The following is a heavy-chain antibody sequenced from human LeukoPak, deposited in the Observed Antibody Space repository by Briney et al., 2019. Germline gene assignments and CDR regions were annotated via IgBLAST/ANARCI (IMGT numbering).Heavy chain of an antibody. CDR1: GFTFSNYG. J-gene: IGHJ6*02. CDR3: ARDQYYGSGTAMDV. V-gene: IGHV3-33*08. Sequence: GGSLRLSCAASGFTFSNYGMHWVRQAPGKGLEWVAVIWYDGSNKYYADSVKGRFTISRDNSKNTLYLQMNSLRAEDTAVYYCARDQYYGSGTAMDVWGQGTTVTVSS. CDR2: IWYDGSNK. D-gene: IGHD3-10*01.